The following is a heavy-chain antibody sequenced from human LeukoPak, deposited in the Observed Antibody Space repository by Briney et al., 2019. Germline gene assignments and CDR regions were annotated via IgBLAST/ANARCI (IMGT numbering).Heavy chain of an antibody. V-gene: IGHV3-53*01. CDR1: GFTVSSNY. CDR2: IYSGGST. CDR3: ARILHYYGSGSYPFDY. J-gene: IGHJ4*02. Sequence: GGSLRLSCSASGFTVSSNYMSWVRQAPGQGLAWVSVIYSGGSTYYADSVKGRFTISRDNSKNTLYLQMNSLRAEDTAVYYCARILHYYGSGSYPFDYWGQGTLVTVSS. D-gene: IGHD3-10*01.